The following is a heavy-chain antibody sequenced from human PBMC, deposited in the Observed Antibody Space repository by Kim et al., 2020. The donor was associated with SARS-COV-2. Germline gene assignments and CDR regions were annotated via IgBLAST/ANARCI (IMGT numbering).Heavy chain of an antibody. CDR3: ARSSGVHGHIVVVKAFDI. Sequence: GGSLRLSCAASGFTFSSYWMSWVRQAPGKGLEWVANIKQDGSEKYYVDSVKGRFTISRDNAKNSLYLQMNSLRAEDTAVYYCARSSGVHGHIVVVKAFDIWGQGTMVTVSS. D-gene: IGHD2-21*01. CDR2: IKQDGSEK. V-gene: IGHV3-7*03. CDR1: GFTFSSYW. J-gene: IGHJ3*02.